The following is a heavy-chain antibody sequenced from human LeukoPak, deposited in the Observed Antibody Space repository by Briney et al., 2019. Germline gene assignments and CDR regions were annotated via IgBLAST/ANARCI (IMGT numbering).Heavy chain of an antibody. CDR1: GLTVNNHY. CDR3: ARTLGYCSGGSCYPSFGWFDP. J-gene: IGHJ5*02. Sequence: GGSLRLSCAASGLTVNNHYMTWVRQAPGKGLEWVSVIYSGGSTYYADSVKGRFTISRDNSKNRLYLQMNSLRAEDTAEYYCARTLGYCSGGSCYPSFGWFDPWGQGTLVTVSA. D-gene: IGHD2-15*01. CDR2: IYSGGST. V-gene: IGHV3-66*01.